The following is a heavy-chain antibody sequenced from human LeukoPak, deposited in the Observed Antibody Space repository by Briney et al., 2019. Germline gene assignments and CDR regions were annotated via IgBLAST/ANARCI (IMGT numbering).Heavy chain of an antibody. CDR3: AREIRDYYYYYYMDV. D-gene: IGHD3-3*01. V-gene: IGHV4-59*01. Sequence: SETLSLTCTVSGSSISNYYWSWIRQPPRKGLEWIGYIFYTGTTNYNFSLKSRLTISVDTSKNQFSLRLTSVTAADTAVYYCAREIRDYYYYYYMDVWGKGTTVTVSS. J-gene: IGHJ6*03. CDR1: GSSISNYY. CDR2: IFYTGTT.